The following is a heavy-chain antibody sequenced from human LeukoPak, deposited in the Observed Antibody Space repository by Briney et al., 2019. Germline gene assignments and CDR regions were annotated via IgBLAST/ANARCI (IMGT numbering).Heavy chain of an antibody. D-gene: IGHD6-19*01. Sequence: SETLSLTCTVSGGSISSNSYYWGWIRQPPGKGLEWVGTVYYTGSTYYNPSLKSRVTISVDTSKKQFSLKLSSVTAADTAVYYCVRGRYSSGWFKDKNWFDPWGQGIPVTVSS. CDR2: VYYTGST. CDR1: GGSISSNSYY. J-gene: IGHJ5*02. CDR3: VRGRYSSGWFKDKNWFDP. V-gene: IGHV4-39*07.